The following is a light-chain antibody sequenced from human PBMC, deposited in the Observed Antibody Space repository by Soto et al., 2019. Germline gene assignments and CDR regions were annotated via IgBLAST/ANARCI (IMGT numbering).Light chain of an antibody. CDR1: QRVSSSY. V-gene: IGKV3-20*01. CDR3: QQYGSSPGYT. J-gene: IGKJ2*01. CDR2: GAS. Sequence: EIGLTQSPGTLSLSPGERATLSCRASQRVSSSYLAWYQQKPGQAPRLLIYGASSRATGIPDRFSGSGSGTDFTLTISRLEPEDFAVYYCQQYGSSPGYTFGQGTTLEIK.